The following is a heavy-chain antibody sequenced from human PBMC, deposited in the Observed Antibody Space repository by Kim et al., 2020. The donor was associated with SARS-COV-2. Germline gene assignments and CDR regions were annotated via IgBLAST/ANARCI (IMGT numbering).Heavy chain of an antibody. D-gene: IGHD4-17*01. V-gene: IGHV3-30*02. J-gene: IGHJ5*02. CDR3: AKKGYGDYVSWFDP. Sequence: ADSVKGRFTISRDNSKNTLYLQMNSLRAEDTAVYYCAKKGYGDYVSWFDPWGQGTLVTVSS.